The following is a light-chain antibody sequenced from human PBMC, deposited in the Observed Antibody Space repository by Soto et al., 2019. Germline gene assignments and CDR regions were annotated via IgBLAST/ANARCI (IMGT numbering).Light chain of an antibody. V-gene: IGKV3-20*01. Sequence: EIVLTQSPGTLSLSPGERATLSCRASQSVSSSFLAWYQQKPGQAPRLLIYGASTRATGIPDRFSGSGSGTDFTLTISRLEPEDLAVYYCQHYDRSPWTFGQGTKVEIK. CDR2: GAS. J-gene: IGKJ1*01. CDR3: QHYDRSPWT. CDR1: QSVSSSF.